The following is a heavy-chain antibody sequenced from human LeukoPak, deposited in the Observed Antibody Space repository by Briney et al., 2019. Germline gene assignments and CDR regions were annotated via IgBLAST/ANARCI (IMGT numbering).Heavy chain of an antibody. Sequence: SETLSLTCTVSGGSISSYYWSWIRQPAGKGLEWIGRIYTSGSTNYNPSLKSRVTMSVDTSKNQFSLKLSSVTAADTAVYYCAREYSSPSELDYFDYWGQGTLVTVSS. CDR3: AREYSSPSELDYFDY. D-gene: IGHD6-6*01. J-gene: IGHJ4*02. V-gene: IGHV4-4*07. CDR2: IYTSGST. CDR1: GGSISSYY.